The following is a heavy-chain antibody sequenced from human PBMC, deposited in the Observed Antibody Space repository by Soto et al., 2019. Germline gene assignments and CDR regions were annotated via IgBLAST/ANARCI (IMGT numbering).Heavy chain of an antibody. D-gene: IGHD2-15*01. CDR2: IYYSGST. V-gene: IGHV4-59*01. CDR3: ARDLGYCSGGSCYTWNWFDP. J-gene: IGHJ5*02. CDR1: GGSISSYY. Sequence: LSLTCTVSGGSISSYYWSWIRQPPGKGLEWIGYIYYSGSTNYNPSLKSRVTISVDTSKNQFSLKLSSVTAADTAVYYCARDLGYCSGGSCYTWNWFDPWGQGTLVTVSS.